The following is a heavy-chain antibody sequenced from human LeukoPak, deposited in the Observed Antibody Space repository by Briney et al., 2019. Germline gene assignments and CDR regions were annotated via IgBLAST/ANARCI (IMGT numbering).Heavy chain of an antibody. V-gene: IGHV3-33*01. Sequence: PGRSVTLSCAASEFTFTTYGMHWVRQAPGKGLEWVAFIYYDGSNIYYADYVKGRFTISRDISKNTLYLQMDSLRAEDTAIYYCARDWKTNSFDYWGQGTLVTVSS. CDR3: ARDWKTNSFDY. J-gene: IGHJ4*02. D-gene: IGHD1-1*01. CDR2: IYYDGSNI. CDR1: EFTFTTYG.